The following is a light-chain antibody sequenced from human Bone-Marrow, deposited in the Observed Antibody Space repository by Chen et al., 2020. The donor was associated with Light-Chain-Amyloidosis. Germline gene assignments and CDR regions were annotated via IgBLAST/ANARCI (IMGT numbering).Light chain of an antibody. J-gene: IGLJ3*02. CDR3: QVWDRSSDRPG. CDR2: DDS. CDR1: NIGSTS. V-gene: IGLV3-21*02. Sequence: SYVLTQPSSVSVAPGQTATIACGGNNIGSTSVHWYQQTPGQAPLLVVYDDSDRPSGIPERLSRTNAGNTATLASSRVEAGDEADYYGQVWDRSSDRPGFGGGTKLTVL.